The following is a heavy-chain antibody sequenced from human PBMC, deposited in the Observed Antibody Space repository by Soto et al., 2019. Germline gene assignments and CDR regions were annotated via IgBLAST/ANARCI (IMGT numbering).Heavy chain of an antibody. J-gene: IGHJ6*03. CDR1: GFSFSDYS. CDR2: ISGSSSYI. CDR3: ARDGAYCSGIGCRDYSHYMDV. Sequence: EVQLVESGGGLVKPGGSLRLSCAASGFSFSDYSMNWVRQAPGKGLEWVSSISGSSSYIYYTDSLKGRFTVSRDNAKKSLYLQMNSLRAEDTAVYYWARDGAYCSGIGCRDYSHYMDVWGKGTTVTVSS. D-gene: IGHD2-15*01. V-gene: IGHV3-21*01.